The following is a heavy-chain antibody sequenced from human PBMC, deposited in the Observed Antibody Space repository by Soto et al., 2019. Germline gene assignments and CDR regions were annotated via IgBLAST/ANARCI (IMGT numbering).Heavy chain of an antibody. J-gene: IGHJ4*02. CDR2: IYYRGNA. CDR1: DDSINSDKYY. Sequence: QLQLQESGPGLVKPSETLSLTCSVSDDSINSDKYYWGWIRQPPGKGLEWIGSIYYRGNAYYTPCLQTRVTISLDKSRSQFSLKLNSVTAADSAVYFCARLEGLATISYYFDFWGPGALVTVSS. CDR3: ARLEGLATISYYFDF. V-gene: IGHV4-39*01. D-gene: IGHD3-9*01.